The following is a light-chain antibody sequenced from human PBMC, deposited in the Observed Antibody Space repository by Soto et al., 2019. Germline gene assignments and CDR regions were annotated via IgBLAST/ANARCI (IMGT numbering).Light chain of an antibody. CDR1: QPINRW. V-gene: IGKV1-12*01. CDR3: KQSKSFPLT. Sequence: DIQMTQSPSPLSASVGDRVTITCRASQPINRWLAWYQQKPEKAPKLLIYAASSLHTGVPLRLSGSGSGTDFSLTIRSLQPEDFTTYYCKQSKSFPLTFGGGTKVDIK. J-gene: IGKJ4*01. CDR2: AAS.